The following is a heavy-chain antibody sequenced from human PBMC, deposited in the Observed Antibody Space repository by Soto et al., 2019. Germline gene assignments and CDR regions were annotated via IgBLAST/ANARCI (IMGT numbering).Heavy chain of an antibody. CDR2: INTGNGDT. CDR3: PSRPGSVKWLVLDH. CDR1: GYTFTQYP. J-gene: IGHJ4*02. D-gene: IGHD6-19*01. Sequence: ASVKVSCKASGYTFTQYPMHWGRQAPGQGLEWIGWINTGNGDTEYSQNFQGRVTITRDTSTNTVHMELSNLRSEDTAVYYCPSRPGSVKWLVLDHWGQGTLVTVSS. V-gene: IGHV1-3*04.